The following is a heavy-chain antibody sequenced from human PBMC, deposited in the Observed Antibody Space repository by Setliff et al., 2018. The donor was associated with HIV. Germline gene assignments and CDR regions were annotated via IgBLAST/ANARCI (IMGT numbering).Heavy chain of an antibody. CDR3: ASLQGAIAAGGMDY. D-gene: IGHD6-13*01. J-gene: IGHJ4*02. Sequence: GGSLRLSCAASAFPFSSFSMSWVRQAPGKGLEWVSSISSTSISIHYADSVKGRFTISRDNAKNSLSLEMNSLRAEDTAVYFCASLQGAIAAGGMDYWGQGALVTVSS. CDR1: AFPFSSFS. V-gene: IGHV3-21*01. CDR2: ISSTSISI.